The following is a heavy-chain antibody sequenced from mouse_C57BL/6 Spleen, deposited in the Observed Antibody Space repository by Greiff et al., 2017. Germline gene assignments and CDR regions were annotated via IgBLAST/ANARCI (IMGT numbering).Heavy chain of an antibody. CDR3: ARDYGSSPYAMDY. CDR1: GYAFSSSW. CDR2: IYPGDGDT. V-gene: IGHV1-82*01. J-gene: IGHJ4*01. Sequence: VQLKQSGPELVKPGASVKISCKASGYAFSSSWMNWVKQRPGKGLEWIGRIYPGDGDTNYNGKFKGKATLTADKSSSTAYMQLSSLTSEDSAVYFCARDYGSSPYAMDYWGQGTSVTVSS. D-gene: IGHD1-1*01.